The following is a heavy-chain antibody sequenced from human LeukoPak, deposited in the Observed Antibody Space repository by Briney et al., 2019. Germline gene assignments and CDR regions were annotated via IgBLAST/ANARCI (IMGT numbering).Heavy chain of an antibody. CDR2: IYTSGST. J-gene: IGHJ4*02. D-gene: IGHD4-23*01. CDR1: GGSISSYY. V-gene: IGHV4-4*07. CDR3: ATSKDYGGNRPYYFDY. Sequence: PSETLSLTCTVSGGSISSYYWSWIRQPAGKGLEWIGRIYTSGSTNYNPSLKSRVTISVDTSKNQFSLKLSSVTAADTAVYYCATSKDYGGNRPYYFDYWGQGTLVTVSS.